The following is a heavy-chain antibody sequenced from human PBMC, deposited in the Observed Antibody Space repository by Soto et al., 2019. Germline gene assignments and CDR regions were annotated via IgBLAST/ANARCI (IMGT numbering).Heavy chain of an antibody. Sequence: SGTLSLTCTFSGDSIRTRNYSWGWIRQPPGEGLEWIGHIFYSGGTYYNPSLKSRVTISVDTSKNQFSLKLNSITAADTAVYFCARRGGGDYLFDSWGQGMLVTV. CDR3: ARRGGGDYLFDS. V-gene: IGHV4-39*01. J-gene: IGHJ4*02. D-gene: IGHD4-17*01. CDR1: GDSIRTRNYS. CDR2: IFYSGGT.